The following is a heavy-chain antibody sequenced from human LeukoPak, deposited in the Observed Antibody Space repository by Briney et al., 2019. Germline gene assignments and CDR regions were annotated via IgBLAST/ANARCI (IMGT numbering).Heavy chain of an antibody. CDR1: GGTFSSCA. CDR3: ARDIVVVPAASRFWFDP. CDR2: IIPIFGTA. D-gene: IGHD2-2*01. J-gene: IGHJ5*02. Sequence: GASVKVSCKASGGTFSSCAISWVRQAPGQGLEWMGGIIPIFGTANYAQKFQGRVTITADESTSTAYMELSSLRSEDTAVYYCARDIVVVPAASRFWFDPWGQGTLVTVSS. V-gene: IGHV1-69*01.